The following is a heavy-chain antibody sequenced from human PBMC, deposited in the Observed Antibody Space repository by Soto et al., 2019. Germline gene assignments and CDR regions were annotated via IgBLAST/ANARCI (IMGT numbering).Heavy chain of an antibody. J-gene: IGHJ6*02. Sequence: SETLSLTCAVYGGSFSGYYWSWIRQPPGKGLEWIGEINHSGSTNYNPSLESRVTISVDTSKNQFSLKLSSVTAADTAVYYCASYCSGGSCYVGGMDVWGQGTTVTVSS. CDR3: ASYCSGGSCYVGGMDV. CDR1: GGSFSGYY. CDR2: INHSGST. D-gene: IGHD2-15*01. V-gene: IGHV4-34*01.